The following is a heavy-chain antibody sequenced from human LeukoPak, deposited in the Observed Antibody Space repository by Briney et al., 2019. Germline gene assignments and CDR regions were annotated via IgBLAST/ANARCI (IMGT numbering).Heavy chain of an antibody. CDR2: INHSGSP. CDR1: GGSFSGYY. J-gene: IGHJ1*01. V-gene: IGHV4-34*01. CDR3: ARGSNYYDSSGYYGAPPEYFQH. Sequence: SETPSLTCAVYGGSFSGYYWSWIRQPPGKGLEWIGEINHSGSPNYNPSLKSRVTISVDTSKNQFSLKLSSVTAADTAVYYCARGSNYYDSSGYYGAPPEYFQHWGQGTLVTVSS. D-gene: IGHD3-22*01.